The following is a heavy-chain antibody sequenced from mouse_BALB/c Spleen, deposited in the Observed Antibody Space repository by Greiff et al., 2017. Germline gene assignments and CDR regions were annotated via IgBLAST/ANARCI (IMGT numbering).Heavy chain of an antibody. CDR1: GFSLTSYG. Sequence: VKLMESGPGLVQPSQSLSITCTVSGFSLTSYGVHWVRQSPGKGLEWLGVIWSGGSTDYNAAFISRLSISKDNSKSQVFFKMNSLQANDTAIYYCARNWDWDWFAYWGQGTLVTVSA. D-gene: IGHD4-1*01. J-gene: IGHJ3*01. V-gene: IGHV2-2*02. CDR2: IWSGGST. CDR3: ARNWDWDWFAY.